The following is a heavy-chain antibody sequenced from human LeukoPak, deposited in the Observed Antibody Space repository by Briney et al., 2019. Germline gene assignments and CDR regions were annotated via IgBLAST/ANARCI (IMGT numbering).Heavy chain of an antibody. D-gene: IGHD2-21*01. CDR1: WFTLSRYI. CDR2: ISNDSRYI. J-gene: IGHJ5*02. Sequence: GGSLRLSRIASWFTLSRYINNWGRQAAGKGLEWVASISNDSRYIYYSDSVKGQFTISGDNAENTAYLQRNSLRVADTAMYYCASLSVVWDAGDKKWFDPRGQGTLVTVSS. CDR3: ASLSVVWDAGDKKWFDP. V-gene: IGHV3-21*01.